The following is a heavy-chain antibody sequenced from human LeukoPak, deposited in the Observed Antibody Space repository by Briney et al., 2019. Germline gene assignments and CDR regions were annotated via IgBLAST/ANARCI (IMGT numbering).Heavy chain of an antibody. CDR2: IYYSGST. CDR1: GGSISSSSYY. Sequence: SETLSLTCTVSGGSISSSSYYWGWIRQPPGKGLEWIGSIYYSGSTYYNPSLKSRVTISVDTSKNQFSLKLSSVTAADTAVYYCARQDSSSWYHDYWGHGTLVTVSS. CDR3: ARQDSSSWYHDY. J-gene: IGHJ4*01. V-gene: IGHV4-39*01. D-gene: IGHD6-13*01.